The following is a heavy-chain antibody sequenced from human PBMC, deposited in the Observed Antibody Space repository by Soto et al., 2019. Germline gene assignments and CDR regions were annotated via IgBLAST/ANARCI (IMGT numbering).Heavy chain of an antibody. J-gene: IGHJ4*02. CDR3: ASYRTVTTGAFDY. CDR2: IYYSGST. D-gene: IGHD4-17*01. CDR1: GGSISSGGYY. Sequence: SETLSLTCTVSGGSISSGGYYWSWIRQHPGKGLEWIGYIYYSGSTYYNPSLKSRVTISVDTSKNQFSLKLSSVTAADTAVYYCASYRTVTTGAFDYWGQGTLVTVSS. V-gene: IGHV4-31*03.